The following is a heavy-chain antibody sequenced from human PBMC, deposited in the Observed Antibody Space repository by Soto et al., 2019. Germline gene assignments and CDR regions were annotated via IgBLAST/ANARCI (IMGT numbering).Heavy chain of an antibody. J-gene: IGHJ4*02. CDR3: ASGSLGYCSGGSCYEGAY. CDR2: IIPILGIA. D-gene: IGHD2-15*01. Sequence: SVKVSCKASGGTFSSYTISWVRQAPGQGLEWMGRIIPILGIANYAQKFQGRVTITADKSTSTAYMELSSLRSEDTAVYYCASGSLGYCSGGSCYEGAYWGQGTLVTVSS. V-gene: IGHV1-69*02. CDR1: GGTFSSYT.